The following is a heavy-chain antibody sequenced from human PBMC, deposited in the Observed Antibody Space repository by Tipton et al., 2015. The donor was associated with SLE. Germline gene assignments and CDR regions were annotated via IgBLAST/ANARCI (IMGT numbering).Heavy chain of an antibody. CDR3: ARKRNGMGI. J-gene: IGHJ3*02. V-gene: IGHV4-34*01. Sequence: TLSLTCAVYGGSFSGYYWSWFRQSPGKGLEWIGEINHSGSTNYNPSLKSRVTISVDTSKNQFSLKLSSVTAADTAVYYCARKRNGMGIWGQGTLVTVSS. CDR1: GGSFSGYY. D-gene: IGHD5-24*01. CDR2: INHSGST.